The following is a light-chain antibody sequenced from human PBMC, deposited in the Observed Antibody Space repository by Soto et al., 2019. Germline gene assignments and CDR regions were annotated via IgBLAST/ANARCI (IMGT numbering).Light chain of an antibody. CDR2: DVS. CDR3: SSYTSSEDVV. Sequence: QSALTQPASVSGSPGQSITISCTGTSSDVGGYNYVSWYQQHPGKAPKLMIYDVSNRPSGVSNRFSGSKSGNTASLTISGLQAEDEADYYCSSYTSSEDVVFGGGTKLTV. V-gene: IGLV2-14*01. CDR1: SSDVGGYNY. J-gene: IGLJ2*01.